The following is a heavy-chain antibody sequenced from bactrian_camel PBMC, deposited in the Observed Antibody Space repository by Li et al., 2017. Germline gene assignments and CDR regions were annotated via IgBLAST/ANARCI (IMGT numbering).Heavy chain of an antibody. CDR1: GFTFSSYW. J-gene: IGHJ4*01. V-gene: IGHV3S1*01. D-gene: IGHD5*01. CDR2: IDYGGGST. Sequence: HVQLVESGGGLVQPGGSLRLSCAASGFTFSSYWMYWVRQAPGKGLEWVSCIDYGGGSTYYADSVKGRFTISRDNAKNTVYLQMDSLKSEDTAVYYCAIGLFADFGLGRGTQVTVS.